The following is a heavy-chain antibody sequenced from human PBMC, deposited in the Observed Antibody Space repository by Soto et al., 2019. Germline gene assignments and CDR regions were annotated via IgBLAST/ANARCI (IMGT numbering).Heavy chain of an antibody. V-gene: IGHV3-30*18. J-gene: IGHJ4*02. CDR1: GFTFSSYG. CDR3: AKDEIRFLEWLFPDY. Sequence: QVQLVESGGGVVQPGRSLRLSCAASGFTFSSYGMHWVRQAPGKGLEWVAVISYDGSNKYYADSVKGRFTISRDNSKNTLYLQMNSLRAEDTAVYYCAKDEIRFLEWLFPDYWGQGTLVTVSS. CDR2: ISYDGSNK. D-gene: IGHD3-3*01.